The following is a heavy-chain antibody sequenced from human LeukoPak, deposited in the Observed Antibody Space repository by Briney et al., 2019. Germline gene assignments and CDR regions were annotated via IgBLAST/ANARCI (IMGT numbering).Heavy chain of an antibody. V-gene: IGHV4-39*01. CDR2: IYYRGST. CDR3: ARHYYDRSGYYSTPHYFDY. CDR1: GDSISSNSYY. D-gene: IGHD3-22*01. J-gene: IGHJ4*02. Sequence: PSETLSLTCTVSGDSISSNSYYWGWIRQPPGKGLEWIGSIYYRGSTYYNPSLKSRVTVSVDTAKSQFSLKVSSVTAADTAVYYCARHYYDRSGYYSTPHYFDYWGQGTLVTVSS.